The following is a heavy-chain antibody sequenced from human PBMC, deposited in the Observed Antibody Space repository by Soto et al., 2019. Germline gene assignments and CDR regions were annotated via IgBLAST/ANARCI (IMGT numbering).Heavy chain of an antibody. CDR1: GDSISSANYY. J-gene: IGHJ4*02. CDR2: IHYSGNT. V-gene: IGHV4-39*01. D-gene: IGHD3-22*01. Sequence: PSETLSLTCSVSGDSISSANYYWGWIRQPPGKGLEWIGSIHYSGNTYYNPSLKSRVTISVDTSNNQFSLKLTSVTAADTAVYYCGRHDSSGYYYFIHYWGQGTLVTSPQ. CDR3: GRHDSSGYYYFIHY.